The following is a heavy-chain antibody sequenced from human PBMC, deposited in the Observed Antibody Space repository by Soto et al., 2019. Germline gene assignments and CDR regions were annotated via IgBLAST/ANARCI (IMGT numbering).Heavy chain of an antibody. CDR1: GFTFSGSA. CDR3: TSLVEPKTGYSDY. V-gene: IGHV3-73*01. J-gene: IGHJ4*02. Sequence: GGSLRLSCAASGFTFSGSAMQWVRQASGKGLEWVGRIRTEPYSYAAAYAASVKGRFTIFRDDSKNTAYLQMNSLKTEETAVYYCTSLVEPKTGYSDYWAQGTLVIVS. CDR2: IRTEPYSYAA. D-gene: IGHD3-9*01.